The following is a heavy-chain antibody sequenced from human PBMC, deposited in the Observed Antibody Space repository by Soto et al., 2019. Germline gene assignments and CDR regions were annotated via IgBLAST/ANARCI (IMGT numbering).Heavy chain of an antibody. V-gene: IGHV3-53*02. Sequence: EVQLVETGGGLIQPGVSLSLSCAASGFTGSGNYMSWVRQAPGKGLEWVSVIYNGGGTYYADSVKGRFTASRATSKNTLYLQMTSLRAEDTAVYYCASTRGSSYDYWGQGTLVTVSS. D-gene: IGHD6-6*01. CDR3: ASTRGSSYDY. CDR1: GFTGSGNY. CDR2: IYNGGGT. J-gene: IGHJ4*02.